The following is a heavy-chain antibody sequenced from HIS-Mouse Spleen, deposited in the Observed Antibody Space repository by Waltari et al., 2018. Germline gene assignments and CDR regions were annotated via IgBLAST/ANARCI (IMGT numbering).Heavy chain of an antibody. Sequence: QVQLQESGPGLVKPSETLSLTCTVSGGSISSYYWSWIRQPAGKGLEWIGRIYTSGSTNYTPPLKVRVTISVDTSKNQFSLKLSSVTAADTAVYYCARDFHDFWSGYYGGDKKHDAFDIWGQGTMVTVSS. CDR3: ARDFHDFWSGYYGGDKKHDAFDI. D-gene: IGHD3-3*01. J-gene: IGHJ3*02. V-gene: IGHV4-4*07. CDR2: IYTSGST. CDR1: GGSISSYY.